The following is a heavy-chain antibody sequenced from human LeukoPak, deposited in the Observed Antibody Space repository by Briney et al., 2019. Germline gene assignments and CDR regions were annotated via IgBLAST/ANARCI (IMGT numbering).Heavy chain of an antibody. CDR3: ARVGGTNYYYYGMDV. Sequence: PSETLSLTCTVSGGSISNYYWRWIRQPPGKGLEWVGYIYYSGSTNYNPSLKSRVTISVDTSKNQFSLKLSSVTAADTAVYYCARVGGTNYYYYGMDVWGQGTTVTVSS. CDR1: GGSISNYY. V-gene: IGHV4-59*01. D-gene: IGHD1-26*01. CDR2: IYYSGST. J-gene: IGHJ6*02.